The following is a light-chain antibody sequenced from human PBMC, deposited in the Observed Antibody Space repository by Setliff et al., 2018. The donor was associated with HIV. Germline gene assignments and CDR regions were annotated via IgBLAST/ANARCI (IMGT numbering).Light chain of an antibody. CDR3: ASWDDSLNGFYV. CDR1: SSNIGTNT. J-gene: IGLJ1*01. CDR2: RNN. V-gene: IGLV1-44*01. Sequence: QSALTQPPSASGTPGQRVTISCSGTSSNIGTNTVNWYQQLPGTAPKLLIYRNNQRPSGVPDRFSGSKSGTSASLAISGLQSEDEADYYRASWDDSLNGFYVFGTGTKVTVL.